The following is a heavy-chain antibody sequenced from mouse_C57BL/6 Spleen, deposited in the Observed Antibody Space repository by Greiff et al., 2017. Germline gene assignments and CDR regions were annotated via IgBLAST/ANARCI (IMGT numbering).Heavy chain of an antibody. J-gene: IGHJ2*01. D-gene: IGHD1-1*01. Sequence: DVMLVESGGGLVKPGGSLKLSCAASGFTFSDYGMHWVRQAPEKGLEWVAYISSGSSTIYYADTVKGRFTISRDNAKNTLFLQMTSLRSEDTAMYYCARPYYGSSYFDYWGQGTTLTVSS. CDR2: ISSGSSTI. CDR3: ARPYYGSSYFDY. CDR1: GFTFSDYG. V-gene: IGHV5-17*01.